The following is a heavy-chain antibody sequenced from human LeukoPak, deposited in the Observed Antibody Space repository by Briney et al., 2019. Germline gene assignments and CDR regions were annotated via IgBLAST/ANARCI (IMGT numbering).Heavy chain of an antibody. D-gene: IGHD2-21*01. Sequence: GGSLRLSCAASGFTFSTYEMNWLREAPGKGLEWVSYISSSGSAIYYAHSVKGRFTISRDDAKNSLYLQMNSLRAEDTAIYYCAREGSINYWGQGNRVTVSS. CDR1: GFTFSTYE. V-gene: IGHV3-48*03. J-gene: IGHJ4*02. CDR2: ISSSGSAI. CDR3: AREGSINY.